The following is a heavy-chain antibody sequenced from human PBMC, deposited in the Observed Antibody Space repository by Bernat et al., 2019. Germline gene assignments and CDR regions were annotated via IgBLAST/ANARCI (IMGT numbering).Heavy chain of an antibody. J-gene: IGHJ3*02. CDR3: AKDRMGCSSTSCYMTDAFDI. CDR1: GFTFSSYA. V-gene: IGHV3-23*01. CDR2: ISGSGGST. Sequence: EVQLLESGGGLVQPGGSLRLSCAASGFTFSSYAMSWVRQAPGKGLEWVSAISGSGGSTYCAASVKGRFTISRGNSKNTLYLQMNSLRAEDTAVYYCAKDRMGCSSTSCYMTDAFDIWGRGTMVTVSS. D-gene: IGHD2-2*02.